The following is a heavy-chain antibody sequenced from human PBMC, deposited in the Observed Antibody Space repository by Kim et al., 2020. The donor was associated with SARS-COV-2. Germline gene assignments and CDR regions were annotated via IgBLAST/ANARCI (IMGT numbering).Heavy chain of an antibody. J-gene: IGHJ4*02. CDR1: GYTFTSRY. Sequence: ASVKVSCKTSGYTFTSRYLHWVRQAPGHGLEWMGRINPSSGGTDYAQKFQGRVTMTRDTSISTAYMELSSLRSDDTVVYYCARGNTETIDCWGQGTLVTVSS. CDR2: INPSSGGT. V-gene: IGHV1-2*05. CDR3: ARGNTETIDC.